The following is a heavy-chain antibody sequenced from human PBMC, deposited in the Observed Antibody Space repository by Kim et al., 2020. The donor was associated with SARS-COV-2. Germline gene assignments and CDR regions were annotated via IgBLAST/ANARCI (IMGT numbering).Heavy chain of an antibody. CDR3: ARAYYDRSGYYPHYYYGMDV. D-gene: IGHD3-22*01. Sequence: RFTISRDNAKNSLYLQMNSLRAEDTAVYYCARAYYDRSGYYPHYYYGMDVWGQGTTVTVSS. V-gene: IGHV3-11*05. J-gene: IGHJ6*02.